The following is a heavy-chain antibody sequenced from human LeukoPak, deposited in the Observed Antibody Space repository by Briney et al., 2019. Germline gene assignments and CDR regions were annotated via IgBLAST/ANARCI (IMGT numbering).Heavy chain of an antibody. V-gene: IGHV1-18*04. CDR3: ARVILGATTGFDY. J-gene: IGHJ4*02. CDR1: GYTFTGYY. D-gene: IGHD1-26*01. CDR2: ISAYNGNT. Sequence: ASVKVSCKASGYTFTGYYMHWVRQAPGQWLEWMGWISAYNGNTNYAQKLQGRVTMTTDTSTSTAYMELRSLRSDDTAVYYCARVILGATTGFDYWGQGTLVTVSS.